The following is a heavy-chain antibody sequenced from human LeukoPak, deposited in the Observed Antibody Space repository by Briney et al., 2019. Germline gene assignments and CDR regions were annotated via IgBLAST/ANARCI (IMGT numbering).Heavy chain of an antibody. CDR1: GYTLTELS. J-gene: IGHJ6*03. D-gene: IGHD2-21*01. CDR3: ARASVGWGFYYYYYMDV. CDR2: IIPIFGTA. Sequence: SVKVSCKVSGYTLTELSMHWVRQAPGQGLEWMGGIIPIFGTANYAQKFQGRVTITADESTSTAYMELSSLRSEDTAVYYCARASVGWGFYYYYYMDVWGKGTTVTVSS. V-gene: IGHV1-69*13.